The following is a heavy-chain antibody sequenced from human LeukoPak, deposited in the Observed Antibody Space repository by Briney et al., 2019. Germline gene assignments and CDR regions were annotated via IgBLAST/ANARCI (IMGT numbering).Heavy chain of an antibody. V-gene: IGHV4-39*01. CDR3: ARRATTVTSWFDP. D-gene: IGHD4-17*01. CDR1: GGSFSGYY. CDR2: IYYSGST. Sequence: SETLSLTCAVYGGSFSGYYWGWIRQPPGKGLEWIGSIYYSGSTYYNASLRSRVTISVAPSQSQFSLRLSSVSAADTAVYYCARRATTVTSWFDPWGQGILVSVSS. J-gene: IGHJ5*02.